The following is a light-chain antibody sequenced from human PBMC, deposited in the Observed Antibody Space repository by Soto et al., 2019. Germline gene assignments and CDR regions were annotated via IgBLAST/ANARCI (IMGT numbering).Light chain of an antibody. CDR1: QSISNG. Sequence: DIQLTQSPSTLSASVGDRVPLTCRARQSISNGLTWDLQKSLKAPKLLICDASSLESWVPSRFSGSGSGTEFALTISSLQPDDFATYYCQQYNSYSTFGQGTKVDIK. V-gene: IGKV1-5*01. J-gene: IGKJ1*01. CDR2: DAS. CDR3: QQYNSYST.